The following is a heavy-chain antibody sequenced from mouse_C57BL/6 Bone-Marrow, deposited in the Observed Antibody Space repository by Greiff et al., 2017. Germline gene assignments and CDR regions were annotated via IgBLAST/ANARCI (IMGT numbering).Heavy chain of an antibody. J-gene: IGHJ4*01. CDR2: IYPGDGDT. Sequence: QVQLKESGPELVKPGASVKISCKASGYAFSSSWMNWVKQRPGKGLEWIGRIYPGDGDTNYNGKFKGKATLTADKSSSTAYVQLSSLTSEDSAVYFCALVWPAGVCYYAMDYWGQGTSVTVSS. CDR1: GYAFSSSW. D-gene: IGHD2-10*02. CDR3: ALVWPAGVCYYAMDY. V-gene: IGHV1-82*01.